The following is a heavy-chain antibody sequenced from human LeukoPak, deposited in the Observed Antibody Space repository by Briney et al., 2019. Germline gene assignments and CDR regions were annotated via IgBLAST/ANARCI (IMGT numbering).Heavy chain of an antibody. CDR2: IYYGGST. V-gene: IGHV4-59*08. Sequence: PSETLSLTCTVSGGSISSYYWSWIRQPPGKGLEWIGYIYYGGSTYYNPSLKSRVTISVDTSKNQFSLKLSSVTAADTAVYYCARVYRRVGVPAADFDYWGQGTLVTVSS. D-gene: IGHD2-2*01. J-gene: IGHJ4*02. CDR3: ARVYRRVGVPAADFDY. CDR1: GGSISSYY.